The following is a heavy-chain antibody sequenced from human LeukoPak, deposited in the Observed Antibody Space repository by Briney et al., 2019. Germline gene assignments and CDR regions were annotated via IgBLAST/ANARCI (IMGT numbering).Heavy chain of an antibody. V-gene: IGHV3-15*07. CDR1: GFTFFNAW. CDR2: VKGRTDGGTT. CDR3: TTGNWGPY. D-gene: IGHD7-27*01. J-gene: IGHJ4*02. Sequence: GGSLRLSCAASGFTFFNAWMNWVRQAPGKGLEWVGRVKGRTDGGTTDYAAPVEGRFTISRDDSKNTLYLQMNSLKTEDTAVYYCTTGNWGPYWGQGTLVTVSS.